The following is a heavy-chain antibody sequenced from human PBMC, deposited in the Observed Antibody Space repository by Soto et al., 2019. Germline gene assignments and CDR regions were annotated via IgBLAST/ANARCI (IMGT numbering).Heavy chain of an antibody. V-gene: IGHV4-34*01. CDR1: GGSFSGYY. J-gene: IGHJ4*02. CDR3: ASDYYDSSGPYYFDY. Sequence: SETLSLTCAVYGGSFSGYYWSWIRQPPGKGLEWIGEINHSGSTNYNPSLKSRVTISVDTSKNQFSLKLSSVTAADTAVYYCASDYYDSSGPYYFDYWGQGTLVTVSS. CDR2: INHSGST. D-gene: IGHD3-22*01.